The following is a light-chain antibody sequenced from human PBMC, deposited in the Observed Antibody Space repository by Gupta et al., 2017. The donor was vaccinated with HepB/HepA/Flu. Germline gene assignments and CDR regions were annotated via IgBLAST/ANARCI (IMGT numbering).Light chain of an antibody. CDR3: QQYNDWPPWT. CDR2: EVS. V-gene: IGKV3-15*01. Sequence: IVMTQSPAPVASPPGEGSTLSCWASHVIRTSLAWYQQKPGQPPRLLLFEVSPTATGFPARFSGSGSATEFTLTISSLQSEDFAIFYCQQYNDWPPWTFGQGTKVEIK. J-gene: IGKJ1*01. CDR1: HVIRTS.